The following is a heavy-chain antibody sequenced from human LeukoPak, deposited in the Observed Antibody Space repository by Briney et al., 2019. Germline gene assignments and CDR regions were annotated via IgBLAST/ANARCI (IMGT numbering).Heavy chain of an antibody. CDR1: GFTFSSYA. J-gene: IGHJ6*03. CDR3: AKSSTFYYYYSMDV. Sequence: GGSLRLSCAASGFTFSSYAMHWVRQAPGKGLEYVSAISSNGGSTYYANSVKGRFTISRDNSKNTLYLQMNSLRAEDTAVYYCAKSSTFYYYYSMDVWGKGTTVTVSS. CDR2: ISSNGGST. V-gene: IGHV3-64*01.